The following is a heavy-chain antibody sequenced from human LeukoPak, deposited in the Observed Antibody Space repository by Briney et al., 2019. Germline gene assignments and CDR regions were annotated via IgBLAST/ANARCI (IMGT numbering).Heavy chain of an antibody. J-gene: IGHJ3*02. CDR1: GFTVSSNF. Sequence: GGSLRLSCAASGFTVSSNFMTWVRQAPGKGLEWVSVIYSGGSTYYADSVKDRFTISRDNSKNMLYLQMNSLRAEDTAVYYCAKVIRVAVTAAGAFDIWGQGTMVTVSS. D-gene: IGHD2-21*02. V-gene: IGHV3-66*01. CDR2: IYSGGST. CDR3: AKVIRVAVTAAGAFDI.